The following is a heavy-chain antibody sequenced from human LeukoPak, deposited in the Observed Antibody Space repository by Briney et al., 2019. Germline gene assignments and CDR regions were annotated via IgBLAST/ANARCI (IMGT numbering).Heavy chain of an antibody. D-gene: IGHD3-10*01. J-gene: IGHJ5*02. CDR1: GGSISSGSYY. CDR3: AREPDYYGSGSYYLRHNWFDP. Sequence: SQTLSLTCTVSGGSISSGSYYWSWIRQPAGKGLEWIGRIYTSGSTNYNPSLKSRVTISVDTSKNQFSLKLSSVTAADTAVYYCAREPDYYGSGSYYLRHNWFDPWGQGTLVTVSS. CDR2: IYTSGST. V-gene: IGHV4-61*02.